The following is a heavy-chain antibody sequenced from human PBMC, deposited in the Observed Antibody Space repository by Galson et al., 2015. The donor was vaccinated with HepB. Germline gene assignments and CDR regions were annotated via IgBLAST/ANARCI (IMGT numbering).Heavy chain of an antibody. CDR1: GGSISSSNW. J-gene: IGHJ3*02. V-gene: IGHV4-4*02. D-gene: IGHD6-6*01. CDR3: ATSHSYHDAFDI. CDR2: IYHSGST. Sequence: ETLSLTCAVSGGSISSSNWWSWVRQPPGKGLEWIGEIYHSGSTNYNPSLKSRVTISVDKSKNQFSLKLSSVTAADTAVYYCATSHSYHDAFDIWGQGTMVTVSS.